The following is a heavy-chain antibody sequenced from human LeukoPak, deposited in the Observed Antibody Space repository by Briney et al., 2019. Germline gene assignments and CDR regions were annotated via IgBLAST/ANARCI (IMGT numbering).Heavy chain of an antibody. Sequence: ASVKVSCKASGYTFTGYYMHWVRQAPGQGLGWMGWINPNSGGTNYAQKFQGRVTMTRDTSISTDYMELSRLRSDDTAVYYCARAATVVTHNKWFDPWGQGTLVTVSS. D-gene: IGHD4-23*01. CDR2: INPNSGGT. CDR1: GYTFTGYY. J-gene: IGHJ5*02. CDR3: ARAATVVTHNKWFDP. V-gene: IGHV1-2*02.